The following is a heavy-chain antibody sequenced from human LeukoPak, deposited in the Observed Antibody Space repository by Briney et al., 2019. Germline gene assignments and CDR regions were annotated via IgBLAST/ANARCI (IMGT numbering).Heavy chain of an antibody. D-gene: IGHD1-26*01. J-gene: IGHJ4*02. Sequence: SVKVSCKASGGTFSSYAISWVRQAPGQGLEWMGRIIPILGIANYAQKFQGRVTITADKSTSTAYVELSSLRSEDTAVYYCAARSGSYYGPFDYWGQGTLATVSS. CDR2: IIPILGIA. CDR3: AARSGSYYGPFDY. CDR1: GGTFSSYA. V-gene: IGHV1-69*04.